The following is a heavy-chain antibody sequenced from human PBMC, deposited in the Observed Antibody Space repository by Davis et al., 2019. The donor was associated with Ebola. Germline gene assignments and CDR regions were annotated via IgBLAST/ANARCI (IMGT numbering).Heavy chain of an antibody. V-gene: IGHV4-34*01. Sequence: SETLSLTCAVYGGSFSGYYWSWIRQPPGKGLEWIGEINHSGSTNYNPSLKSRVTISVDTSKNQFSLKLSSVTAADTAVYYCASEVAAQFDYWGQGTLVTVSS. CDR1: GGSFSGYY. CDR2: INHSGST. CDR3: ASEVAAQFDY. D-gene: IGHD6-19*01. J-gene: IGHJ4*02.